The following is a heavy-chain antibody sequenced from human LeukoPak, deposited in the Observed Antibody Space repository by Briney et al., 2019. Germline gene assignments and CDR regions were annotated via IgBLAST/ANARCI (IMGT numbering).Heavy chain of an antibody. CDR3: ARGTHSGWYAYYYYMDV. J-gene: IGHJ6*03. CDR1: GYTFTSYY. V-gene: IGHV1-46*01. CDR2: INPSGGST. D-gene: IGHD6-19*01. Sequence: VASVKVSCKASGYTFTSYYMHWVRQAPGQGLEWMGIINPSGGSTSYAQKFQGRVTMTRDMSTSTVYMELSSLRSEDTAVYYCARGTHSGWYAYYYYMDVWGKGTTVTVSS.